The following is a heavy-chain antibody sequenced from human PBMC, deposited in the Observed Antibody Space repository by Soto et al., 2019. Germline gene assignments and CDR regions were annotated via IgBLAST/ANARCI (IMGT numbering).Heavy chain of an antibody. CDR3: AREPKQNYDGSPWNGGFDS. CDR1: GDSISSPHYY. J-gene: IGHJ4*02. D-gene: IGHD3-22*01. Sequence: QVHLQESGPGLVKPSQTLSLSCTVSGDSISSPHYYWTWIRQPPGKGLEWVGYIYYTGNNFYNPALKSRGAMSVDPSTHQFSLKRASVTDADTAVYFCAREPKQNYDGSPWNGGFDSWGPGTLVTVSS. CDR2: IYYTGNN. V-gene: IGHV4-30-4*01.